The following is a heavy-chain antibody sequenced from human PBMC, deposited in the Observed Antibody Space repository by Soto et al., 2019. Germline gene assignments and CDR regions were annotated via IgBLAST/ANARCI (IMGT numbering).Heavy chain of an antibody. CDR2: MNPNSGNT. CDR1: GYTFTSYD. D-gene: IGHD3-3*01. J-gene: IGHJ4*02. CDR3: ARGLYYDFWSGYYWPPDY. Sequence: ASVKVSCKASGYTFTSYDINWVRQATGQGLEWMGWMNPNSGNTGYAQKFQGRVTMTRNTSISTAYMELSSLRSEDTAVYYCARGLYYDFWSGYYWPPDYWGQGTLVNVSS. V-gene: IGHV1-8*01.